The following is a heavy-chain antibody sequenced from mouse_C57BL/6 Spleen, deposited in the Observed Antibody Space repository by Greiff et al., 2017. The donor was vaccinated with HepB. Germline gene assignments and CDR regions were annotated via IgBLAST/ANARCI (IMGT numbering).Heavy chain of an antibody. D-gene: IGHD1-1*01. Sequence: EVKLMESGPELVKPGASVKISCKASGYSFTGYYMNWVKQSPEKSLEWIGEINPSTGGTTYNQKFKAKATLTVDKSSSTAYMQLKSLTSEDSAVYYCARLHYYGSSQYAMDYWGQGTSVTVSS. CDR1: GYSFTGYY. CDR2: INPSTGGT. J-gene: IGHJ4*01. CDR3: ARLHYYGSSQYAMDY. V-gene: IGHV1-42*01.